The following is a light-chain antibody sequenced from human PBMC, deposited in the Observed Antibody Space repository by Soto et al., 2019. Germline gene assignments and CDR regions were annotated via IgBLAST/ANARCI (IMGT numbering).Light chain of an antibody. CDR3: HQYGISPPT. J-gene: IGKJ1*01. Sequence: DIQMTQSPSSLSASVGDRVTITCRASQTITNYLNWYQQQSGKAPKLLIYATDTLQSGVPSRFSGSGSGTDFTLTISSLEPEDFAVFYCHQYGISPPTFGPGTKVDIK. V-gene: IGKV1-39*01. CDR2: ATD. CDR1: QTITNY.